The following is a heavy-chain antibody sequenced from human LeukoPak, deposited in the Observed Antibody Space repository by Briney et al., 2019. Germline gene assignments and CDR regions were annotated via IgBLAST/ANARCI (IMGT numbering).Heavy chain of an antibody. CDR3: ARHAQKDCSGGSCYTWFDP. Sequence: GESLKISCKGSGYTFSTYWIGWVRQMPGKGLEWMGIIYPGDSDTRYSPSFQGQVTTSADKSISTAYLQWSSLKASDTAMYYCARHAQKDCSGGSCYTWFDPWGQGTLVTVSS. J-gene: IGHJ5*02. V-gene: IGHV5-51*01. CDR1: GYTFSTYW. CDR2: IYPGDSDT. D-gene: IGHD2-15*01.